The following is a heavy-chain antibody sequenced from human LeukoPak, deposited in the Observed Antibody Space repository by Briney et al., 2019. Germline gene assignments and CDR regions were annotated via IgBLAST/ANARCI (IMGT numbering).Heavy chain of an antibody. Sequence: GGSLRLSCAASGFTFSSYEMNWVRQAPGKGLEWVSYISSSGSTIYYADSVKGRFTISRDNAKNSLYLQMNSLRAEDTAVYYCARGPGLLWLGELGYWGQGTLVTVSS. CDR2: ISSSGSTI. CDR1: GFTFSSYE. V-gene: IGHV3-48*03. CDR3: ARGPGLLWLGELGY. D-gene: IGHD3-10*01. J-gene: IGHJ4*02.